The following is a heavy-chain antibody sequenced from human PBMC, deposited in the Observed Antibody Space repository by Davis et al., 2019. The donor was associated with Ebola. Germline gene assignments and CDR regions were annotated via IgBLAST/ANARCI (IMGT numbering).Heavy chain of an antibody. CDR1: GFTFSSYW. V-gene: IGHV3-74*01. CDR2: INSDGSST. CDR3: AREYYDFWSGYYVHDAFDI. Sequence: GESLKISCAASGFTFSSYWMHWVRQAPGKGLVWVSRINSDGSSTSYADSVKGRFTISRDNAKNTLYLQMNSLRDEDTAVYYCAREYYDFWSGYYVHDAFDIWGQGTMVTVSS. J-gene: IGHJ3*02. D-gene: IGHD3-3*01.